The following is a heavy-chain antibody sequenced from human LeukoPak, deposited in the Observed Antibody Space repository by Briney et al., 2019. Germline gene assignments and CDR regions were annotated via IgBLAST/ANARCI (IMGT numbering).Heavy chain of an antibody. J-gene: IGHJ4*02. Sequence: GGPLRLSCVASGLTFSGQWLNWVRQAPGQGLEWVANIKHDGREKYYVDSVKGRFTISRDDGQNSLSLHMNTVRAEDTAVYYCGYTNNFYHWGQGALV. D-gene: IGHD3-16*02. CDR3: GYTNNFYH. CDR1: GLTFSGQW. CDR2: IKHDGREK. V-gene: IGHV3-7*01.